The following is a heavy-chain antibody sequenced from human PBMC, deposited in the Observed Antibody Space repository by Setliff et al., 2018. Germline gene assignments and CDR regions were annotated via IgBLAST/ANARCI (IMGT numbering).Heavy chain of an antibody. D-gene: IGHD3-22*01. J-gene: IGHJ3*02. CDR3: ARLLVVTDAFDI. Sequence: SETLSLTCTVSCGSISSSSYYWGWIRQPPGKGLEWIGSIYYSGSTYYNPSLKSRVTISVDTSKNQFSLKLISVTAADTAVYYCARLLVVTDAFDIWGQGTMVTVSS. CDR1: CGSISSSSYY. CDR2: IYYSGST. V-gene: IGHV4-39*07.